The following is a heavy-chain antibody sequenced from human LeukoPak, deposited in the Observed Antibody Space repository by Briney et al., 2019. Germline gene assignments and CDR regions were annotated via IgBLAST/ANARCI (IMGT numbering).Heavy chain of an antibody. J-gene: IGHJ4*02. V-gene: IGHV3-30*04. CDR1: GFTFSSYA. Sequence: PGGSLRLSCAASGFTFSSYAMHWVRQAPGKGLEWVAVISYDGSNKYYADSVKGRFTISRDNSKNTLYLQMNSLRAEDTAVYYCARGPVTLADSYYFDYWGQGTLVTVSS. CDR3: ARGPVTLADSYYFDY. D-gene: IGHD4-17*01. CDR2: ISYDGSNK.